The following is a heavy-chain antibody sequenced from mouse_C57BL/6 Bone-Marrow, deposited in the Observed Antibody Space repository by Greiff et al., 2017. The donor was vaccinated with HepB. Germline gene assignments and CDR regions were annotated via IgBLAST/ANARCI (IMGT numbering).Heavy chain of an antibody. Sequence: EVKLMESGGGLVKPGGSLKLSCAASGFTFSDYGMHWVRQAPEKGLEWVAYISSGSSTIYYADTVKGRFTISRDNAKNTLFLQMTSLRSEDTAMYYCARYYGSSCHWYFDVWGTGTTVTVSS. CDR2: ISSGSSTI. CDR1: GFTFSDYG. CDR3: ARYYGSSCHWYFDV. V-gene: IGHV5-17*01. J-gene: IGHJ1*03. D-gene: IGHD1-1*01.